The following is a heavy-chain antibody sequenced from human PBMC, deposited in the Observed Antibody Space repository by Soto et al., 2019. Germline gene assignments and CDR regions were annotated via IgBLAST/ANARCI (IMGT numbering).Heavy chain of an antibody. J-gene: IGHJ4*02. CDR1: RFTFRSYG. CDR2: ISSDGSNK. Sequence: GGSLRLSCAASRFTFRSYGMHWVRQAPGKWLEWVAVISSDGSNKYYADSVRGRFTISRDNSKNTLYLQMNSLRPEDTAVYYCAKDGILDSSGHYYYFDYWGQGXLVTVSS. D-gene: IGHD3-22*01. CDR3: AKDGILDSSGHYYYFDY. V-gene: IGHV3-30*18.